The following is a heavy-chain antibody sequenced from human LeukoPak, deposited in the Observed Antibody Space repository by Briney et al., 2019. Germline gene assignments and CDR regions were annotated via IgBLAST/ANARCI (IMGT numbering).Heavy chain of an antibody. J-gene: IGHJ3*02. D-gene: IGHD3-3*01. CDR1: GGSFSGYY. CDR3: ARTTYYEFWSGSPGAFDI. Sequence: SETLSLTCGVYGGSFSGYYWTWIRQPPGKGLEWIGEINHRGSTNYNPSLKSRVTISVDTSKNEFSLNLDSVTAADTAVYYCARTTYYEFWSGSPGAFDIWGQGSRVTVSS. V-gene: IGHV4-34*01. CDR2: INHRGST.